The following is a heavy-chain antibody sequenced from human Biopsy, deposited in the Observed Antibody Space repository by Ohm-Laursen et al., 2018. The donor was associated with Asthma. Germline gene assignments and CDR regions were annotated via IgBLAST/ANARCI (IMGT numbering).Heavy chain of an antibody. V-gene: IGHV1-24*01. CDR2: HYHEEGGT. J-gene: IGHJ4*02. Sequence: SENVACKISGYSLTDLSMHWGRQAPGQGLEWMGGHYHEEGGTVNARRFQGRVTMTEDTSTDTAYMELSSLSSDDTAVYYCASDFPKDYVRYNFQFWGQGTLVTVSS. CDR3: ASDFPKDYVRYNFQF. CDR1: GYSLTDLS. D-gene: IGHD4-17*01.